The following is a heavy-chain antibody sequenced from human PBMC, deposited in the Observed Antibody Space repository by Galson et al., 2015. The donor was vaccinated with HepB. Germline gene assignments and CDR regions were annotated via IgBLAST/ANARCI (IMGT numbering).Heavy chain of an antibody. J-gene: IGHJ4*02. CDR3: ARVPTPRAVKYYFDY. CDR2: IRGNGGDS. CDR1: GFIFSDYY. V-gene: IGHV3-11*06. D-gene: IGHD3-10*01. Sequence: SLRLSCAASGFIFSDYYMTWIRLAPGKGLEWISYIRGNGGDSAYADSVRGRATISRDNAKNSLYLEMNTLRVEDTAIYYCARVPTPRAVKYYFDYWGQGILVTVSS.